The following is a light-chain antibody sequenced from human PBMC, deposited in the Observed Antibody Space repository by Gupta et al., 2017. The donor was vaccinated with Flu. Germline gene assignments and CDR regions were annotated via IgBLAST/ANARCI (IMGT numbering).Light chain of an antibody. CDR2: GNN. Sequence: QSVLTQPPSVSGAPGQRVTISCTGSSSNIGAGYDVHWYQQIPGTAPKVLIYGNNRRPSGVPDRFSGSKSVTSASLAITGLQAEDEADYYCQSYDNSLSGSKVFGGGTTLTVL. CDR3: QSYDNSLSGSKV. CDR1: SSNIGAGYD. V-gene: IGLV1-40*01. J-gene: IGLJ3*02.